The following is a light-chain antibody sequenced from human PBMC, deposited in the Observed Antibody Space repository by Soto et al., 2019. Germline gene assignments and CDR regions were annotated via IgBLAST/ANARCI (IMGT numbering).Light chain of an antibody. CDR2: EVS. V-gene: IGLV2-8*01. Sequence: QSVLTQPPSASGSPGQSVTISCTGTSSDVGGYNYVSWYQQHPGKAPKLMIYEVSKRPSGVPDRFSGSKSGNTASLTVSGLQAEDEADYYCSSYVGSNNLVFGTGTKVTVL. CDR3: SSYVGSNNLV. CDR1: SSDVGGYNY. J-gene: IGLJ1*01.